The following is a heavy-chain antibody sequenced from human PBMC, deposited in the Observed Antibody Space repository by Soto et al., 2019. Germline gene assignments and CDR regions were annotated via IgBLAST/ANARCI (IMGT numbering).Heavy chain of an antibody. CDR2: ISGSGGST. CDR1: GFTFSSYA. Sequence: GGSLRLSCAASGFTFSSYAMSWVRQAPGKGLEWVSAISGSGGSTYYADSVKGRFTISRDNSKNTLYLQMNSLRAEDTAVYYCAKAIAAAAPYYDGMDVWGQGTTVTVSS. D-gene: IGHD6-13*01. CDR3: AKAIAAAAPYYDGMDV. V-gene: IGHV3-23*01. J-gene: IGHJ6*02.